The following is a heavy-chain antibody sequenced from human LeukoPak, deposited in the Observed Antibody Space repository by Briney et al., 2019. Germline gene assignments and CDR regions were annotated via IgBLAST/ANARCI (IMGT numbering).Heavy chain of an antibody. Sequence: ASVKVSCKASGYTFTSYDINWVRQATGQGLEWMGWMNPNSGNTGYAQKFQGRVTMTRDTSISTAYMELSRLRSDDTAVYYRASLPNLAYCGGDCYTHDYWGQGTLVTVSS. CDR3: ASLPNLAYCGGDCYTHDY. J-gene: IGHJ4*02. D-gene: IGHD2-21*02. V-gene: IGHV1-8*01. CDR2: MNPNSGNT. CDR1: GYTFTSYD.